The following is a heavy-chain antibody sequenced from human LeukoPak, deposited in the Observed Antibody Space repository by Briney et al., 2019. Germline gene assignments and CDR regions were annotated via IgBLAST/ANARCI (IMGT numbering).Heavy chain of an antibody. J-gene: IGHJ4*02. CDR3: AREAPDWDVPDY. V-gene: IGHV3-21*01. D-gene: IGHD1-1*01. CDR2: ISASGRHL. CDR1: GFTFSWHN. Sequence: TGGSLILSCVASGFTFSWHNMKWVSQGPGKGLGWVSFISASGRHLYYEDAVKGRFTVSRDNAKTSLYLHLDSLTEDDTAVYYCAREAPDWDVPDYWGQGTLV.